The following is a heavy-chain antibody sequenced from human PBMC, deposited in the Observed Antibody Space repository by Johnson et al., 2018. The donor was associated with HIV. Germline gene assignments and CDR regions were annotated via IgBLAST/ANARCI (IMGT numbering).Heavy chain of an antibody. Sequence: SGGGLVQPGESLRLSCAASGFTFSTYDMHWVRQTTGKGLEWVSAIGAAGDTYYADSVKGRFTISRENAKNSLYLQMNTLRAGDTALYYCARVAADRSGYYRDAFDLWGQGTLVTVSS. V-gene: IGHV3-13*01. CDR2: IGAAGDT. D-gene: IGHD3-3*01. CDR3: ARVAADRSGYYRDAFDL. J-gene: IGHJ3*01. CDR1: GFTFSTYD.